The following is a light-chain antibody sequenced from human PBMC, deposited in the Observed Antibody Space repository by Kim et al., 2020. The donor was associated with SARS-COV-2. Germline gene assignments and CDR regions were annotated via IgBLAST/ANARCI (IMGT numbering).Light chain of an antibody. CDR1: QSVSSSY. CDR2: GTS. Sequence: EIVLTQSPGTLSLSPGERATLSCRASQSVSSSYLAWYQHKPGQAPRLLIYGTSSRPTGIPDRFSGSGSGTDFTLTIRRLEPEDFAVYYCQQYGISPYTFGQGTKLEI. CDR3: QQYGISPYT. J-gene: IGKJ2*01. V-gene: IGKV3-20*01.